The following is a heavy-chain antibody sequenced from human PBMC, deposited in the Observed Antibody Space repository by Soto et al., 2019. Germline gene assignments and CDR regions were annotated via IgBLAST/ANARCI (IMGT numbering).Heavy chain of an antibody. J-gene: IGHJ6*02. D-gene: IGHD4-4*01. Sequence: GASVKVSCKASGYTFTGYYLPWVRQAPGQGLEWMGWINPNSGGTHYAQKFQDRVTMTRAPSISTAYMALSRLTSADIAVHYCARNPPTTLNKHSATSVMDVGGQGTTVPVSS. CDR3: ARNPPTTLNKHSATSVMDV. CDR2: INPNSGGT. CDR1: GYTFTGYY. V-gene: IGHV1-2*02.